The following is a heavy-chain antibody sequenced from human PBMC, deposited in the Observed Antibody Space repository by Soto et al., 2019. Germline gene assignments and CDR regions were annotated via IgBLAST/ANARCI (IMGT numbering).Heavy chain of an antibody. CDR3: ARWYSSGLYYLDY. V-gene: IGHV5-51*01. CDR1: GYSFTSYW. CDR2: IYPGDSDT. Sequence: GESLKISCKGSGYSFTSYWIAWVRQMPGKGLECMGIIYPGDSDTRYSPSFQGQVTISADKSSAYLQWNSLEASDTAMYYCARWYSSGLYYLDYWGKGTLGAVSS. D-gene: IGHD6-19*01. J-gene: IGHJ4*02.